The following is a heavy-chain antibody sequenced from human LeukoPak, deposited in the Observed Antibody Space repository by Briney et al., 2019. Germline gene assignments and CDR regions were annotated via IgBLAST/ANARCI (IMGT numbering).Heavy chain of an antibody. CDR1: GFTFSSYA. CDR2: ISGSDGST. J-gene: IGHJ4*02. Sequence: GGSLRLSCAASGFTFSSYAMSWVRQAPGKGLEWVSAISGSDGSTYYADSVKGRFTISRDNSKNTLYLQMNSLRAEDTAVYYCAKDQEVAVAAKNFDYWGQGTLVTVSS. V-gene: IGHV3-23*01. CDR3: AKDQEVAVAAKNFDY. D-gene: IGHD6-19*01.